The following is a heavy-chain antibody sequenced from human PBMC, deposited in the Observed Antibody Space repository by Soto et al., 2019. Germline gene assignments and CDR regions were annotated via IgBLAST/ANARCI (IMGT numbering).Heavy chain of an antibody. Sequence: PGGSLRLSCAASGFTFISDGMHWVLQAPGKGLEWVAVISYDGSNKYYADSVKGRFTISRDNSKNTLYLQMNSLRAEDTAVYYCAKDCGGDCYSAFDSWGQGTLVTVSS. CDR1: GFTFISDG. V-gene: IGHV3-30*18. CDR3: AKDCGGDCYSAFDS. J-gene: IGHJ4*02. D-gene: IGHD2-21*02. CDR2: ISYDGSNK.